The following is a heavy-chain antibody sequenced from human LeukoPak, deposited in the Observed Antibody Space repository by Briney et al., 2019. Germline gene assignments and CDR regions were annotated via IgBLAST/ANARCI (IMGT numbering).Heavy chain of an antibody. CDR3: ARTPTYCGGDCYYFDP. Sequence: SETLSLTCTVSGGSISSYYWSWIRQPPGKGLEWIGYIYYSGSTNYNPSLKSRVTISVDRSKNQFSLKLSSVTAADTAMYFCARTPTYCGGDCYYFDPWGQGTLVTVSS. D-gene: IGHD2-21*02. V-gene: IGHV4-59*12. CDR1: GGSISSYY. J-gene: IGHJ5*02. CDR2: IYYSGST.